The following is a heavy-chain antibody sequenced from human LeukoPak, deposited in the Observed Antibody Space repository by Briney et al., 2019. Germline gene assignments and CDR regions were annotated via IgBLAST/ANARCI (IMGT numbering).Heavy chain of an antibody. V-gene: IGHV1-24*01. Sequence: ASVKVSCKVSGYTLTELSMHWVRQAPGKGLEWMGGFHPEDGETIYAQKFQGRVTMTEDTSTDTAYMELSSLRSEDTAVYYCARGSIYDILTGYHDAFDIWGQGTMVTVSS. J-gene: IGHJ3*02. CDR3: ARGSIYDILTGYHDAFDI. D-gene: IGHD3-9*01. CDR1: GYTLTELS. CDR2: FHPEDGET.